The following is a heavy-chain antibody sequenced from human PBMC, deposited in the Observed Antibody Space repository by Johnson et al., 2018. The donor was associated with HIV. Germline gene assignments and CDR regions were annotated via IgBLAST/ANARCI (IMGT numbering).Heavy chain of an antibody. Sequence: EVHLVESGGGLVQPGGSLRLSCAASGFTVSSNYMSWVRQAPGKGLEWVAVISFDGNLKKYADSVKGRFTISRDNAKNSLYLQMNSLRAEDTAVYYCARDRGITIFAVTIYAFDIWGQGTMVTVSS. CDR1: GFTVSSNY. V-gene: IGHV3-7*01. CDR2: ISFDGNLK. D-gene: IGHD3-3*01. CDR3: ARDRGITIFAVTIYAFDI. J-gene: IGHJ3*02.